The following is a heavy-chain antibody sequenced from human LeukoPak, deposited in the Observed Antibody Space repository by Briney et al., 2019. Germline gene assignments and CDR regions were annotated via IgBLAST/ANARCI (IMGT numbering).Heavy chain of an antibody. J-gene: IGHJ4*02. Sequence: PGGSLRLSCAASGFTFDDYAMRWVRQAPGKGLEWVSGISWNSGSIGYADSVKGRFTISRDNAKNSLYLQMNSLRAEDTALYYCAKEGYYDSSGFDYWGQGTLVTVSS. CDR2: ISWNSGSI. CDR1: GFTFDDYA. D-gene: IGHD3-22*01. CDR3: AKEGYYDSSGFDY. V-gene: IGHV3-9*01.